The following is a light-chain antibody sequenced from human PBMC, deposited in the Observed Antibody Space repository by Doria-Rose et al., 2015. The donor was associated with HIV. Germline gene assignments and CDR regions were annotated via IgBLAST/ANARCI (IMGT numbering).Light chain of an antibody. CDR1: QSFSSNY. J-gene: IGKJ1*01. CDR3: HQYGTSWT. CDR2: DGS. Sequence: TQSPGTLSLSLGERATLSCRASQSFSSNYLAWYQQKPGQAPSLLIYDGSTRATGIPDRFSASGSGTDFTLTINRLEPEDFALYYCHQYGTSWTFGQGTKVEI. V-gene: IGKV3-20*01.